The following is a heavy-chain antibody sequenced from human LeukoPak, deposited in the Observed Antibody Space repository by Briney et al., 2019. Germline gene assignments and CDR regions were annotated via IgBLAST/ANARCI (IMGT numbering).Heavy chain of an antibody. J-gene: IGHJ4*02. V-gene: IGHV1-3*01. Sequence: PEASVKVSCKASGYTFTSYSKYTIHWVRQAPGQGLEWMGWINAGIGETRYSQKFQGRVTFTGDTSANTVYMELNSLISEDTAVYYCARDSDTSDWAWVYWGQGTLVTVSS. CDR2: INAGIGET. CDR1: GYTFTSYS. D-gene: IGHD6-19*01. CDR3: ARDSDTSDWAWVY.